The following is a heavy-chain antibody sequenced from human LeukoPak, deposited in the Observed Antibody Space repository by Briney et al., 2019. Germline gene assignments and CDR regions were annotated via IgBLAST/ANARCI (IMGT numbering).Heavy chain of an antibody. J-gene: IGHJ4*02. CDR2: IYYSGST. D-gene: IGHD5-18*01. CDR1: GGSISSYY. V-gene: IGHV4-59*01. CDR3: ALCGVDTAISCGY. Sequence: SETLSLTCTVSGGSISSYYWSWIRQPPGKGLEWIGYIYYSGSTNYNPSLRSRVTISVDTSKNQFSLKLSSVTAADTAVYYCALCGVDTAISCGYWGQGTLVTVSS.